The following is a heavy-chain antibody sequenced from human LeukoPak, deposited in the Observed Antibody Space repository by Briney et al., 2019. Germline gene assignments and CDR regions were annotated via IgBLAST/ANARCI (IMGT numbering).Heavy chain of an antibody. Sequence: ASVKVSCKASGYTFTGYYMHWVRQAPGQGLEWMGWINPNSGGTNYAQKLQGRVTMTTDTSTSTAYMELRSLRSDDTAMYYCARDSSGVDADYWGQGTLVTISS. V-gene: IGHV1-2*02. D-gene: IGHD1-14*01. CDR3: ARDSSGVDADY. J-gene: IGHJ4*02. CDR1: GYTFTGYY. CDR2: INPNSGGT.